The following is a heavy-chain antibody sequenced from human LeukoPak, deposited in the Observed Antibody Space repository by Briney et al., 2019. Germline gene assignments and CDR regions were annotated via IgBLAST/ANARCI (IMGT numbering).Heavy chain of an antibody. J-gene: IGHJ5*02. CDR2: IQPNSGNT. V-gene: IGHV1-2*02. CDR3: ARGPLYCAYTDCLSNWFGP. CDR1: GYIFTGYY. Sequence: ASVKVSCKASGYIFTGYYIHWLRQAPGQGLEWMGWIQPNSGNTNYAQKFQGRVIMTRDTSITTAYMEVTWLTSDDTAVYYCARGPLYCAYTDCLSNWFGPWGQGALVTVSS. D-gene: IGHD3-16*01.